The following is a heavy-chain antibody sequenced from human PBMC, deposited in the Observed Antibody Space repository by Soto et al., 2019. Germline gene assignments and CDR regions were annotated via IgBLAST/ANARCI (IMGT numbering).Heavy chain of an antibody. Sequence: EVQLVESGGGLVKPGGSLRLSCAASGFTFRTVWMNWVRQAPGKGLEWVGRIKRKADGGTTDYAAPVKGRFTISRDDSKNMLYLQMNSLTTEDTGVYFCTTSLRAVTGDFDYWGQGTLVTVSS. J-gene: IGHJ4*02. CDR3: TTSLRAVTGDFDY. CDR2: IKRKADGGTT. D-gene: IGHD6-19*01. V-gene: IGHV3-15*07. CDR1: GFTFRTVW.